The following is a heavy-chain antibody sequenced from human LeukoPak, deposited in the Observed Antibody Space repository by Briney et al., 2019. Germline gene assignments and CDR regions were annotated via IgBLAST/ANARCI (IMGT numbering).Heavy chain of an antibody. Sequence: SETLSLTCAVYGGSFSGYYWSWIHQPPGKGLEWIGEINHSGSTNYNPSLKSRVTISVDTSKNQFSLKLSSVTAADTAVYYCARGWKGYQLLYNSRYFDLWGRGTLVTVSS. CDR3: ARGWKGYQLLYNSRYFDL. V-gene: IGHV4-34*01. J-gene: IGHJ2*01. CDR1: GGSFSGYY. CDR2: INHSGST. D-gene: IGHD2-2*02.